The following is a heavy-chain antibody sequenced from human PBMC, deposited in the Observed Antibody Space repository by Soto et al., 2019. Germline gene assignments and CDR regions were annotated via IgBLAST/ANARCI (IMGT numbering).Heavy chain of an antibody. Sequence: PGGSLRLSCAASGFTFSSYGMHWVRQAPGKGLEWVAVISYDGSNKYYADSVKGRFTISRDNSKNTLYLQMNSLRAEDTAVYYCAKDSSKAAVAGTPVDQWGQGTLVTVSS. D-gene: IGHD6-19*01. CDR2: ISYDGSNK. V-gene: IGHV3-30*18. CDR1: GFTFSSYG. J-gene: IGHJ4*02. CDR3: AKDSSKAAVAGTPVDQ.